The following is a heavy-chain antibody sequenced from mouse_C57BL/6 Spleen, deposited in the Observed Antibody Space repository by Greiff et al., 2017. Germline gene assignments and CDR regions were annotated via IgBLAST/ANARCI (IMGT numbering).Heavy chain of an antibody. CDR2: IDPSDSYT. D-gene: IGHD2-3*01. Sequence: QVQLQQPGAELVMPGASVKLSCKASGYTFTSYWMHWVKQRPGQGLEWIGEIDPSDSYTNYNQKFKGKSTLTVDKSSSTAYMQLSSLTSEDSAVYYCARSIGDGYYWYFDVWHRDHGHRLL. V-gene: IGHV1-69*01. J-gene: IGHJ1*03. CDR1: GYTFTSYW. CDR3: ARSIGDGYYWYFDV.